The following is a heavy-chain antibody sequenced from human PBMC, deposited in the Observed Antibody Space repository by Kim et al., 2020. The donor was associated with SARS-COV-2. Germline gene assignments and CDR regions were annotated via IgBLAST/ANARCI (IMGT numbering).Heavy chain of an antibody. CDR3: ARDFRFDP. Sequence: SETLSLTCTVSGGSISSYYWSWIRQPPGKGLEWIGYIYYSGSTNYNPSLKSRVTISVDTSKNQFSLKLSSVTAADTAVYYCARDFRFDPWGQGTLVTVSS. CDR1: GGSISSYY. J-gene: IGHJ5*02. CDR2: IYYSGST. V-gene: IGHV4-59*01.